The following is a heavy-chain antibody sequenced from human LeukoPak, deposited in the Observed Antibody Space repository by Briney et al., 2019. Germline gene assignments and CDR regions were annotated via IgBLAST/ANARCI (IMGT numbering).Heavy chain of an antibody. CDR2: INPNSGGT. D-gene: IGHD6-6*01. Sequence: ASVKVSCKASGDTFTGYYIHWVRQAPGQGLEWMGWINPNSGGTNYAQKFQGRVTMTRDTSISTAYMELSRLRSDDTAVYYCAREYSSSWTDYWGQGTLVTVSS. CDR3: AREYSSSWTDY. J-gene: IGHJ4*02. CDR1: GDTFTGYY. V-gene: IGHV1-2*02.